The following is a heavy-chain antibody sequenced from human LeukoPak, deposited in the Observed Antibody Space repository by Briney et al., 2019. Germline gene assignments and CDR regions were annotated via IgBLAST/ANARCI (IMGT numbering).Heavy chain of an antibody. CDR2: INPNSGGT. D-gene: IGHD3-22*01. CDR3: ARDLLETYYYDSSGYYYGPYYYMDV. CDR1: GYTFTGYY. J-gene: IGHJ6*03. Sequence: ASVKVSCKASGYTFTGYYMHWVRQAPGQGLEWMGWINPNSGGTNYAQKFQGRVTMTRDTSISTAYMELSRLRSDDTAVYYCARDLLETYYYDSSGYYYGPYYYMDVWGKGTTVTISS. V-gene: IGHV1-2*02.